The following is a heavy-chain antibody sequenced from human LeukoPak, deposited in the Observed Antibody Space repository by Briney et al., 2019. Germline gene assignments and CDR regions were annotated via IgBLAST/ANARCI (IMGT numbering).Heavy chain of an antibody. CDR1: GDSISSSSYY. V-gene: IGHV4-39*07. J-gene: IGHJ3*02. Sequence: SETLSLTCTVSGDSISSSSYYWGWIRQPPGKGLEWIGSIYYSGSTYYNPSLKSRVTISVDTSKNQFSLKLSSVTAADTAVYYCARGLTVGVTRAFDIWGQGTMVTVSS. D-gene: IGHD1-26*01. CDR3: ARGLTVGVTRAFDI. CDR2: IYYSGST.